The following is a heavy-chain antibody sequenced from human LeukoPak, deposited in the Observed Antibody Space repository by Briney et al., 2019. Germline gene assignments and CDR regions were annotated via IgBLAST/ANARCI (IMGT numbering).Heavy chain of an antibody. V-gene: IGHV5-10-1*01. D-gene: IGHD2-2*01. J-gene: IGHJ4*02. Sequence: HGESLKISCKGSGYSFTSYWISWVRQTPGKGLEWMGRIDPSDSYTNYSPSFQGHVTISADKSISTAYLQWSSLKASDTAMYYCARHGRYCSSTSCYAALDYWGQGTLVTVSS. CDR2: IDPSDSYT. CDR1: GYSFTSYW. CDR3: ARHGRYCSSTSCYAALDY.